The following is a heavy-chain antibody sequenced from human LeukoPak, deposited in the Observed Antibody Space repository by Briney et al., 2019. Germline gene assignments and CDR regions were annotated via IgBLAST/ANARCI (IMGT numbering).Heavy chain of an antibody. D-gene: IGHD5-24*01. V-gene: IGHV3-48*01. J-gene: IGHJ4*02. CDR1: GFIFTSYS. CDR3: ARGGEMATIRWYYFDY. CDR2: ISSSGSTI. Sequence: GGSLRLSCAASGFIFTSYSMNWVRQAPGKGLEWISYISSSGSTIYYADSVRGRFTISRDNAKNSLYLQMNSLRAEDTAVYYRARGGEMATIRWYYFDYWGQGTLVTVSS.